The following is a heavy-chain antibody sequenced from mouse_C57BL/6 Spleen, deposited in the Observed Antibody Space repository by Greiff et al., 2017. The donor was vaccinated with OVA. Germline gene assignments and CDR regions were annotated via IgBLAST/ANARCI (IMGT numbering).Heavy chain of an antibody. V-gene: IGHV1-81*01. CDR1: GYTFTSYG. CDR3: ARDWDSYCDY. Sequence: VQLQQSGAELARPGASVKLSCKASGYTFTSYGISWVKQRTGQGLEWIGEIYPRSGNTYYNEKFKGKATLTADKSSSTAYMELRSPTSEDSAFYFCARDWDSYCDYWGQGTTLTVSS. J-gene: IGHJ2*01. D-gene: IGHD4-1*01. CDR2: IYPRSGNT.